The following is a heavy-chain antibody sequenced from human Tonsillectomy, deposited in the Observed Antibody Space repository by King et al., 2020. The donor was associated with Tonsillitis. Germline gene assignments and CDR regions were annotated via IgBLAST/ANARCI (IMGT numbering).Heavy chain of an antibody. J-gene: IGHJ4*02. V-gene: IGHV3-30*04. D-gene: IGHD6-13*01. CDR2: ISRDGSSE. CDR1: GFAFSSFS. CDR3: ASKSIEAGDTNFDY. Sequence: VQLVESGGGVVQPGKSLRLSCAASGFAFSSFSMHWVRQAPGKGLEWVAVISRDGSSEYYADSVKGRFTISRDNSKNTLYLQMNTLTSADASVYYCASKSIEAGDTNFDYGGQGTLVTVSS.